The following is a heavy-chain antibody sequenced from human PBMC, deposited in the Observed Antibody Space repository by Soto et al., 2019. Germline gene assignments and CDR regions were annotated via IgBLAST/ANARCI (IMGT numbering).Heavy chain of an antibody. J-gene: IGHJ4*02. CDR2: INHSGST. D-gene: IGHD3-22*01. CDR3: ARVPYDSSGYYYSYYFDY. V-gene: IGHV4-34*01. CDR1: GGSFSGYY. Sequence: SETLSLTCAVYGGSFSGYYWSWIRQPPGKGLEWIGEINHSGSTNYNPSLKSRVTISVDTSKNQFSLKLSSVTAADTAVYYCARVPYDSSGYYYSYYFDYWGQGTPVTVSS.